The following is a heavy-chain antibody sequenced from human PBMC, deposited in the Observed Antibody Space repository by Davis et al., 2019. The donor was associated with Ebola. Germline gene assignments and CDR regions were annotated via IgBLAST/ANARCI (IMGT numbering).Heavy chain of an antibody. J-gene: IGHJ4*02. CDR3: AKDPRTTRLGAIFDY. D-gene: IGHD1-26*01. Sequence: PGGSLRLSCAASGFTFSSYAMSWVRQAPGKGLEWVSAISGSGGSTYYADSVKGRFTISRDNSKNTLYLQMNGLRAEDTAVYYCAKDPRTTRLGAIFDYWGQGTLVTVSS. CDR1: GFTFSSYA. V-gene: IGHV3-23*01. CDR2: ISGSGGST.